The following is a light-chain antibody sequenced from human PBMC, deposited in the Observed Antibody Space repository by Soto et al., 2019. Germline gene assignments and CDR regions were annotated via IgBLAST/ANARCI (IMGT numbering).Light chain of an antibody. Sequence: EIVMTQSPATLSVSPGERAALSCRASKSLTRNLAWYQQKPGQAPRLLIYEASTRATGIPARFSGSGSGTEFTLTILSMQSEDFAVYYCQQYNNWPPYTFGQGTKLEIK. CDR3: QQYNNWPPYT. J-gene: IGKJ2*01. CDR1: KSLTRN. V-gene: IGKV3-15*01. CDR2: EAS.